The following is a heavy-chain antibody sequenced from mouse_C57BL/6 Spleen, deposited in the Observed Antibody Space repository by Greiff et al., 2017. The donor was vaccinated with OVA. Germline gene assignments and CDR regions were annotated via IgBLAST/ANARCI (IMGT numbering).Heavy chain of an antibody. CDR1: GYTFTDYN. V-gene: IGHV1-18*01. CDR3: ASTPSLGYFDV. CDR2: INPNNGGT. J-gene: IGHJ1*03. Sequence: VQLQQSGPALVKPGASVKIPCKASGYTFTDYNMDWVKQSHGKSLEWIGDINPNNGGTIYTQKFKGQATLTVDKSSSTAYMELRSLTSEDTAVYYFASTPSLGYFDVWGTGTTVTVSS.